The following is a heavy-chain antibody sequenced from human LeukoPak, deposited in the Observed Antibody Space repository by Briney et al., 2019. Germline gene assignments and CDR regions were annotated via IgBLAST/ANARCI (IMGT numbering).Heavy chain of an antibody. CDR3: AREGLCGDYHTRIDY. J-gene: IGHJ4*02. CDR2: IRSGGSTR. V-gene: IGHV3-11*01. Sequence: GGSLRLSCAASGFTFSDYTMSWMRQARGKGLEWVSYIRSGGSTRYYTDSVKGRFTISRDNSKNTLYLQMNSLRAEETAVYYCAREGLCGDYHTRIDYWGQGTLVTVSS. D-gene: IGHD4-17*01. CDR1: GFTFSDYT.